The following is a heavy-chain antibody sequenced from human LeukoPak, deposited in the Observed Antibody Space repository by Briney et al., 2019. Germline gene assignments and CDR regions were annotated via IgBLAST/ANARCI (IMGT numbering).Heavy chain of an antibody. CDR2: ISSSSNYI. D-gene: IGHD4-17*01. CDR1: GFTFSSYW. V-gene: IGHV3-21*01. CDR3: ASYDYGAFDI. Sequence: GGSLRLSCAASGFTFSSYWMSWVRQAPGKGLEWVSCISSSSNYINYADSVKGRFTISRDNAKNSLYLQMNSLRAEDTAMCYCASYDYGAFDIWGQGTMVTVSS. J-gene: IGHJ3*02.